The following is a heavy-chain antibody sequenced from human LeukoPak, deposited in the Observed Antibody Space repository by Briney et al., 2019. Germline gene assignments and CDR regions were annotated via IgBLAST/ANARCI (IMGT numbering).Heavy chain of an antibody. CDR1: GFTVSSNY. J-gene: IGHJ4*02. CDR2: IYSGGST. CDR3: ARDGNGDYGFDY. D-gene: IGHD4-17*01. V-gene: IGHV3-53*01. Sequence: GGSLRLSCAASGFTVSSNYMSWVRQAPGKGLEWVSVIYSGGSTYYADSVKGRFTISRDNSKNTLYLQMSSLRAEDTAVYYCARDGNGDYGFDYWGQGTLVTVSS.